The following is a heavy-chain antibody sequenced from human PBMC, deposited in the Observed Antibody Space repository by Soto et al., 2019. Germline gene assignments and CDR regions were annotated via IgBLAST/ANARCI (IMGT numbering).Heavy chain of an antibody. CDR3: AAPYSTGHRLLGY. J-gene: IGHJ4*02. V-gene: IGHV3-21*01. CDR2: ISSSSTFT. Sequence: GGSLRLSCVASAFTFSDYSVSWVRQAPGKGLEWLSSISSSSTFTHYADSVKGRFTISRDNAKNSLYLQMNSLRAEDTAVYYCAAPYSTGHRLLGYWSQGTLVTV. D-gene: IGHD6-19*01. CDR1: AFTFSDYS.